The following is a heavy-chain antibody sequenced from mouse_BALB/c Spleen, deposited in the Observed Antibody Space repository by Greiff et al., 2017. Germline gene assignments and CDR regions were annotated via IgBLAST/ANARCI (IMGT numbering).Heavy chain of an antibody. V-gene: IGHV2-6-7*01. CDR2: IWGDGST. J-gene: IGHJ4*01. Sequence: VQLVESGPGLVAPSQSLSITCTVSGFSFTGYGVNWVRQPPGKGLEWLGMIWGDGSTDYNSALKSRLSISKDNSKSQVFLKMNSLQTDDTARYYCARDTTAYAMDYWGQGTSVTVSS. CDR1: GFSFTGYG. CDR3: ARDTTAYAMDY. D-gene: IGHD1-2*01.